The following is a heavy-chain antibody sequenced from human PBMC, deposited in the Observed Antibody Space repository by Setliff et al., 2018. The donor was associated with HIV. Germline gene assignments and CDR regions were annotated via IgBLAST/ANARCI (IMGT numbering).Heavy chain of an antibody. D-gene: IGHD3-22*01. V-gene: IGHV3-33*01. J-gene: IGHJ3*02. Sequence: PGGSLRLSCAASGFTFSSYAMHWVRQAPGKGLEWVAIVWNDGWDKYYADSVKGRFTISRDNSKNTLYLQMNSLRAEDTAMYYCARDRSSGYYYPDAFGIWGQGTMVTVSS. CDR2: VWNDGWDK. CDR1: GFTFSSYA. CDR3: ARDRSSGYYYPDAFGI.